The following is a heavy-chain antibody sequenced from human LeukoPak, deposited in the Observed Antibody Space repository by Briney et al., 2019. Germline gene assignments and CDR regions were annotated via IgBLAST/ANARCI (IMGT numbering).Heavy chain of an antibody. J-gene: IGHJ4*02. CDR1: GFTFSSYA. D-gene: IGHD1-14*01. CDR2: IYDGGTT. Sequence: GGSLRLSCAASGFTFSSYAMSWVRQAPGKGLEWVSIIYDGGTTYHADSVKGRFSISRDNSKNTVFLQMSSLRAEDTAVYYCAREQPPGVYFDCWGQGTLVTVSS. V-gene: IGHV3-53*01. CDR3: AREQPPGVYFDC.